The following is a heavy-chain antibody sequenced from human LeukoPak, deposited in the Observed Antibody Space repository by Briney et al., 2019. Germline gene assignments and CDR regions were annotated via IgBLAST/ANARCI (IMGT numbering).Heavy chain of an antibody. D-gene: IGHD5-18*01. CDR1: GFTVSSNY. V-gene: IGHV3-53*01. CDR3: AGRTAAQDYYMDV. Sequence: GRPLRLSCAASGFTVSSNYMSWVRQAPGKGLEWVSVIYSAGSTYYADSVKGRFTISRDNSKNTLYLQMNSLRAEDTAVYYCAGRTAAQDYYMDVWGKGTTVTISS. CDR2: IYSAGST. J-gene: IGHJ6*03.